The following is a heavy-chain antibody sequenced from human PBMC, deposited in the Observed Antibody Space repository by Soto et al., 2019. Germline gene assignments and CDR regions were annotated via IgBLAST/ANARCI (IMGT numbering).Heavy chain of an antibody. V-gene: IGHV4-30-4*01. CDR3: ARGIDYYDSSGEDY. Sequence: SETLSLTCTVSGGSISSGDYYWSWIRQPPGKGLEWIGYIYYSGSTYYNPSLKSRVTISVDTSKNQFSLKLSSVTAADTAVYYCARGIDYYDSSGEDYWGQGTLVTVSS. D-gene: IGHD3-22*01. CDR1: GGSISSGDYY. CDR2: IYYSGST. J-gene: IGHJ4*02.